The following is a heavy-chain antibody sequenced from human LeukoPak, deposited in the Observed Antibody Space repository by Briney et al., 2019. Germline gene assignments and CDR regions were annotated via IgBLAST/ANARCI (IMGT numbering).Heavy chain of an antibody. Sequence: PGGSLRLSCAASGFTFSSYNMNWVRQAPGKGLEWVSYISNKGSSSTTYYADSVKGRFTISRDDAQNSLYLQMNSLRADDTAVYYCAKDILAAGLFFDYWGQGILVTVSS. CDR2: ISNKGSSSTT. D-gene: IGHD6-13*01. J-gene: IGHJ4*02. CDR3: AKDILAAGLFFDY. V-gene: IGHV3-48*04. CDR1: GFTFSSYN.